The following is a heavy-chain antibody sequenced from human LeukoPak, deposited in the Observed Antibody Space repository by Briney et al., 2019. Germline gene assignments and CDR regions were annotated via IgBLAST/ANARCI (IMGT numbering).Heavy chain of an antibody. CDR3: ARHSRVRFGELLY. D-gene: IGHD3-10*01. CDR1: GGSISSYY. J-gene: IGHJ4*02. Sequence: PSETLPLTCTVSGGSISSYYWSWIRQPPGKGLEWIGYIYYSGSTNYNPSLKSRVTISVDTSKNQFSLKLSSVTAADTAVYYCARHSRVRFGELLYWGQGTLVTVSS. CDR2: IYYSGST. V-gene: IGHV4-59*08.